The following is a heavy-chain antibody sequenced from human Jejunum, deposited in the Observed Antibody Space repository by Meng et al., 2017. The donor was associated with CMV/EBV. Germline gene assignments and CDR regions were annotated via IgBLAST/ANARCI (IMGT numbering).Heavy chain of an antibody. CDR1: GYTLTSYD. Sequence: QVKLVQSGAEVKKPGAPVKVSCKASGYTLTSYDINWVRQGTGQGLEWMGRINPNNGGANYAQQFQGRVTMTTDTSISTAYMELSRLRSDDTAVYYCARDLSGYYSFVDYWGQGTLVTVSS. J-gene: IGHJ4*02. CDR2: INPNNGGA. V-gene: IGHV1-2*06. D-gene: IGHD3-22*01. CDR3: ARDLSGYYSFVDY.